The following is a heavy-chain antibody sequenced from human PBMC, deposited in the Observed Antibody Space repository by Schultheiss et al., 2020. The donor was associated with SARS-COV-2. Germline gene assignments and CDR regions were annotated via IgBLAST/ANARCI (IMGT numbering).Heavy chain of an antibody. J-gene: IGHJ5*02. Sequence: SETLSLTCAVSGYSISNGYYWGWIRQPPGKGLEWIGEINHSGSTNYNPSLKSRVTISVDTSKNQFSLKLSSVTAADTAVYYCARGVSVTTGPGWFDPWGQGTLVTVSS. D-gene: IGHD4-17*01. CDR2: INHSGST. CDR1: GYSISNGYY. V-gene: IGHV4-38-2*01. CDR3: ARGVSVTTGPGWFDP.